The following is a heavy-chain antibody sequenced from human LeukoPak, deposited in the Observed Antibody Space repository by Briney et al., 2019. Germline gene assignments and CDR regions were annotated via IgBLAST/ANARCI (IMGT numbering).Heavy chain of an antibody. V-gene: IGHV3-30*02. D-gene: IGHD2-15*01. CDR3: AKDRALGWTVGSSYFDY. CDR1: GFTFSSYG. J-gene: IGHJ4*02. Sequence: GGSLRLSCAASGFTFSSYGMHWVRQAPGKGLEWVAFIRYDGSNKYYADSVKGRFTISRDNSKNTLYLQMNSLRAEDTAVYYCAKDRALGWTVGSSYFDYWGQGTLVTVSS. CDR2: IRYDGSNK.